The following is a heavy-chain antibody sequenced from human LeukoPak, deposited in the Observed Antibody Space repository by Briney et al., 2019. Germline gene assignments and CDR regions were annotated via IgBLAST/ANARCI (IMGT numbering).Heavy chain of an antibody. V-gene: IGHV4-59*01. CDR2: IIYIGNT. CDR3: ASEGRQDYVYFDS. J-gene: IGHJ4*02. Sequence: SETLSLTCTVAGDSISSYYWSWVRQPPGKGLEWIGYIIYIGNTTYNPSLKSQATISVDTSKNQFTLSLTSVTAAATAAYSCASEGRQDYVYFDSWGQGTLVTVSS. CDR1: GDSISSYY. D-gene: IGHD4-17*01.